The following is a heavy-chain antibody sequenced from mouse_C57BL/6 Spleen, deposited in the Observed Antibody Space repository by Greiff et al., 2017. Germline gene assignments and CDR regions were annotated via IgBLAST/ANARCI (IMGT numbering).Heavy chain of an antibody. V-gene: IGHV5-9-1*02. CDR3: TREAGVYAMDY. Sequence: EVKLVESGEGLVKPGGSLKLSCAASGFTFSSYAMSWVRQTPEKRLEWVAYISSGGDYIYYADTVKGRFTISRDNARNTLYLQMSSLKSEDTAMYYCTREAGVYAMDYWGQGTLVTVSS. D-gene: IGHD6-1*01. CDR1: GFTFSSYA. CDR2: ISSGGDYI. J-gene: IGHJ4*01.